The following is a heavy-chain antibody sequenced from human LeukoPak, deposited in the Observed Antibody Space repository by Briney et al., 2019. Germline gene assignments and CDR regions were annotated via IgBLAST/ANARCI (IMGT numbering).Heavy chain of an antibody. J-gene: IGHJ3*02. CDR3: AREQPSCNWNDDGAFDI. V-gene: IGHV3-21*01. CDR2: ISSSSSYI. D-gene: IGHD1-1*01. CDR1: XXXXSSYS. Sequence: GGSLXLXXXXXXXXXSSYSMNWVRXAPGKGLEWVSSISSSSSYIYYADSVKGRFTISRDNAKNSLYLQMNSLRAEDTAVYYCAREQPSCNWNDDGAFDIWGQGTMVTVSS.